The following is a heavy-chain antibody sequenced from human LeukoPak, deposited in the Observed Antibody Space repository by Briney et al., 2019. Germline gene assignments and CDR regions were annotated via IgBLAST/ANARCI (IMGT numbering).Heavy chain of an antibody. V-gene: IGHV3-74*01. CDR3: AKVGSGWSY. D-gene: IGHD6-19*01. Sequence: GGSLRLSCVASGFTFSSYWVHWVRQAPGKGLVWVSRTNTDGSSTDYVDSVKGRFTVSRDNAKNTVYLQMNSLRAEDTAVYYCAKVGSGWSYWGQGTLVTVSS. J-gene: IGHJ4*02. CDR2: TNTDGSST. CDR1: GFTFSSYW.